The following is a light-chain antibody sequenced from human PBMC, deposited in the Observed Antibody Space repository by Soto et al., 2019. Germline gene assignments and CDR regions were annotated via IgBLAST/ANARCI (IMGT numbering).Light chain of an antibody. V-gene: IGLV2-8*01. CDR3: PPYACAKTV. Sequence: QSALTQPPSASGSPGQSVTISCTGTSTDVGGYDYVSWYQQHPGKVPKLMIYEVNKRPSGVPDRFSGSKSGNTASLTVSGLQPGDEADNSFPPYACAKTVFGPGTNLTV. CDR2: EVN. J-gene: IGLJ1*01. CDR1: STDVGGYDY.